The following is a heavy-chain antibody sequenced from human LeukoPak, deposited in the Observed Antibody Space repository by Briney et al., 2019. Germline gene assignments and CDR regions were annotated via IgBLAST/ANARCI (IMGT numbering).Heavy chain of an antibody. V-gene: IGHV3-15*01. D-gene: IGHD3-9*01. CDR1: GFTFSNAW. Sequence: PGGSLRLSCAASGFTFSNAWMSWVRQAPGKGLEWVGRIKSKTDGGTTDYAAPVKGRFTISRDDSKNTLYLQMNSLKTEDTAVYYCTTYLRYYDILTGYYAVIDYWGQGTLVTVSS. CDR3: TTYLRYYDILTGYYAVIDY. J-gene: IGHJ4*02. CDR2: IKSKTDGGTT.